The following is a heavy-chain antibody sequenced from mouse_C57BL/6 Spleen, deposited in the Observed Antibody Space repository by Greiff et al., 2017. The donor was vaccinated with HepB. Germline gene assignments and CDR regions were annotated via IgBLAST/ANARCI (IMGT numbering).Heavy chain of an antibody. CDR3: ARDGNTYFDV. V-gene: IGHV1-72*01. CDR2: IDPNSGGT. Sequence: QVQLKQSGAELVKPGASVKLSCKASGYTFTSYWMHWVKQRPGRGIEWIGRIDPNSGGTKYNEKFKSKATLTVDKPSSTAYMQLSSLTSEDSAVYYCARDGNTYFDVWGTGTTVTVSS. D-gene: IGHD2-1*01. J-gene: IGHJ1*03. CDR1: GYTFTSYW.